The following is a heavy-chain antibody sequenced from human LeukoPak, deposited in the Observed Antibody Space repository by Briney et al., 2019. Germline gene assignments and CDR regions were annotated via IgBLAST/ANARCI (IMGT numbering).Heavy chain of an antibody. D-gene: IGHD5-12*01. CDR1: GFTFSNAW. J-gene: IGHJ4*02. Sequence: PGGSLRLSCTASGFTFSNAWMSWVRQAPGKGLEWVAVISYDGDNKYYADSVKGRFTISRDNSKNTLYLQMNSLRAEDTAVYYCAKDRLTCLGYGPACDYWGQGTLVTVSS. V-gene: IGHV3-30*18. CDR2: ISYDGDNK. CDR3: AKDRLTCLGYGPACDY.